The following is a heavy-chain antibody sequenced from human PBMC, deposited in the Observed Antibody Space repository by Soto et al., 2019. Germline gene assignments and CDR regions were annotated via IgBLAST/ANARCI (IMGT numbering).Heavy chain of an antibody. CDR2: IWYDGSNK. V-gene: IGHV3-33*01. CDR1: GFTFSSYG. J-gene: IGHJ6*02. Sequence: GGSLRLSCAASGFTFSSYGMHWVRQAPGKGLEWVAVIWYDGSNKYYADSVKGRFTISRDNSKNTLYLQMNSLRAEDTAVYYCARDRGDGYPGNYYYYGMDVWGQGTTVTVSS. CDR3: ARDRGDGYPGNYYYYGMDV. D-gene: IGHD5-12*01.